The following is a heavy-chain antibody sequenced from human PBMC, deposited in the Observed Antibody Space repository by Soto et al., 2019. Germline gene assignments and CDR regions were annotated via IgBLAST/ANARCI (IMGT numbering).Heavy chain of an antibody. CDR2: IYQTGYI. Sequence: QVQLQESGPGLVKPSGTLSLTCDVSSGSISNSNWWSWVRQPPGKGLEWIGEIYQTGYINYNPSLMSRVTISVDRSQNHFSLRLNSVTAADTAVYYCALGTTTPLGYWGQGTLVIVYS. CDR1: SGSISNSNW. V-gene: IGHV4-4*02. J-gene: IGHJ4*02. CDR3: ALGTTTPLGY. D-gene: IGHD4-17*01.